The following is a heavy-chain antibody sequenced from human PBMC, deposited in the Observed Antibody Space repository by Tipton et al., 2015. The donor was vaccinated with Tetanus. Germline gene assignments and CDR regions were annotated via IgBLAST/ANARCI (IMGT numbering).Heavy chain of an antibody. Sequence: LVKPTETLTLTCTFSGFSLSTSGVGVGWIRQPPGKALEWLALIYWDDDKRYSPSLKSRLTITKDTSKNQVVLTMTNMDPVDTATYYCAHSRIDGYNWRLDYWGQGTLVTVSS. CDR2: IYWDDDK. J-gene: IGHJ4*02. V-gene: IGHV2-5*02. CDR1: GFSLSTSGVG. D-gene: IGHD5-24*01. CDR3: AHSRIDGYNWRLDY.